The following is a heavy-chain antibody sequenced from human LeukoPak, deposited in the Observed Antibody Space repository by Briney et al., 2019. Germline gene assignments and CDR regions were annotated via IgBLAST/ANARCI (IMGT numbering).Heavy chain of an antibody. Sequence: SETLSLTCTDSGGSISSYYWSWIRRPAGKGLEWIGRIYTSGSTNYNPSLKSRVTMSVDTSKNQFSLKLSSVTAADTAVYYCARDYPDDYGDYYPFDYWGQGTLVTVSS. D-gene: IGHD4-17*01. CDR3: ARDYPDDYGDYYPFDY. V-gene: IGHV4-4*07. J-gene: IGHJ4*02. CDR1: GGSISSYY. CDR2: IYTSGST.